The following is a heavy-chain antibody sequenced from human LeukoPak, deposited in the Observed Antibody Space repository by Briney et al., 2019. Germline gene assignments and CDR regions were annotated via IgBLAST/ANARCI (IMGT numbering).Heavy chain of an antibody. D-gene: IGHD2-21*01. CDR1: GFTFSPYT. Sequence: PGGSLRLSCVASGFTFSPYTMNWVRQAPGRGLEGVSSVSSRSTYINYADSVKGRFTISRDDAKNSLYLQMNSLRAEDTAVYYCARGGGYCGGDCYGIDYWGQGSLVTVSS. V-gene: IGHV3-21*01. J-gene: IGHJ4*02. CDR2: VSSRSTYI. CDR3: ARGGGYCGGDCYGIDY.